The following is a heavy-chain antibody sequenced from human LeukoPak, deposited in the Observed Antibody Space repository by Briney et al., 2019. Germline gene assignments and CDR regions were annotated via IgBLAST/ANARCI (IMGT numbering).Heavy chain of an antibody. V-gene: IGHV4-59*01. CDR2: MFYSGST. CDR1: ARSISSYY. CDR3: ATTVGYSDGERYYY. J-gene: IGHJ4*02. D-gene: IGHD5-18*01. Sequence: SETLSLTCTVSARSISSYYWNWIRQPPGKGLEWIGYMFYSGSTKYNPSLKSRVTISVDTSRNLFSLKLSSVTAAVSYGEYCATTVGYSDGERYYYWGQGTLVTVSS.